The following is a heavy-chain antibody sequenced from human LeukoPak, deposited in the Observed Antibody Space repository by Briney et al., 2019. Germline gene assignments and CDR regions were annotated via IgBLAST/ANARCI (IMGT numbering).Heavy chain of an antibody. V-gene: IGHV4-31*03. D-gene: IGHD3-22*01. CDR1: GASFSSGDQY. J-gene: IGHJ4*02. Sequence: PSETLSLTCTVSGASFSSGDQYWNWIRQGPGKGLEWIGSIHPSGMLYNNPSLESRVTISIDTSKNQFSLNLNSVTAADTAVYFCSRGLDSSKLGYWGQGTLVTVSS. CDR3: SRGLDSSKLGY. CDR2: IHPSGML.